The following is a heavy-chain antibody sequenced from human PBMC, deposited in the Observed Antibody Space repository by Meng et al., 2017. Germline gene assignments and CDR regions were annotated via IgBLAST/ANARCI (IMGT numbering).Heavy chain of an antibody. J-gene: IGHJ5*02. D-gene: IGHD6-19*01. CDR3: ASTIAVAGTGWFDP. CDR2: IIPIFGTA. CDR1: GGTFSSYA. V-gene: IGHV1-69*01. Sequence: QVQLVPSGAEVKKPGSSVKVSCKASGGTFSSYAISWVRQAPGQGLEWMGGIIPIFGTANYAQKFQGRVTITTDESTSTAYMELSSPRSEDTAVYYCASTIAVAGTGWFDPWGQGTLVTVSS.